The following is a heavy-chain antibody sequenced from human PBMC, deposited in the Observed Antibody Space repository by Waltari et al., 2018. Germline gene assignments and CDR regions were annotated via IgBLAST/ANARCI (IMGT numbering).Heavy chain of an antibody. CDR3: ARDYDILTGYSPPSYYYYGMDV. CDR2: ISSSSSTI. Sequence: EVQLVESGGGLVQPGGSLRLSCAASGFTFSSYSMNWVSQAPGKGLEWVSYISSSSSTIYYADSVKGRFTISRDNAKNSLYLQMNSLRAEDTAVYYCARDYDILTGYSPPSYYYYGMDVWGQGTTVTVSS. CDR1: GFTFSSYS. D-gene: IGHD3-9*01. V-gene: IGHV3-48*01. J-gene: IGHJ6*02.